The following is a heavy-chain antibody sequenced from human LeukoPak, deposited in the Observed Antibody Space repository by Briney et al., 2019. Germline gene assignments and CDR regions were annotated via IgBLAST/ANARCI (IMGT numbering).Heavy chain of an antibody. CDR2: INHSGST. CDR3: ARVDCSGGSCYAFDI. V-gene: IGHV4-34*01. CDR1: GGSFSGYY. D-gene: IGHD2-15*01. J-gene: IGHJ3*02. Sequence: SETLSLTCAVYGGSFSGYYWSWIRQPPRKGLEWIGEINHSGSTNYNPSLKSRVTISVDTSKNQFSLKLSSVTAADTAVYYCARVDCSGGSCYAFDIWGQGTMVTVSS.